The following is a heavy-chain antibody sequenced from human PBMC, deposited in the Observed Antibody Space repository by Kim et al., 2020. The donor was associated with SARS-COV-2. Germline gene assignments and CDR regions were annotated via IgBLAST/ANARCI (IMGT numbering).Heavy chain of an antibody. CDR2: INHSGST. CDR1: GGSFSGYY. Sequence: SETLSLTCAVYGGSFSGYYWSWIRQPPGKGLEWIGEINHSGSTNYNPSLKSRVTISVDTSKNQFSLKLSSVTAADTAVYYCARGIIAAASRFDPWGQGTLVTVSS. J-gene: IGHJ5*02. D-gene: IGHD6-13*01. V-gene: IGHV4-34*01. CDR3: ARGIIAAASRFDP.